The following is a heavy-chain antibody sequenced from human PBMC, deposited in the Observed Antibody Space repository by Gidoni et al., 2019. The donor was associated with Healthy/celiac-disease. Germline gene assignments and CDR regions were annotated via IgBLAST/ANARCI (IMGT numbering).Heavy chain of an antibody. D-gene: IGHD3-16*01. Sequence: EVQLVESGGGLVQPGGSLRLSCAASGFTFSSYEMNWVRQAPGKGLEWVSYISSSGSTIYYADSVKGRFTISRDNAKNSLYLQMNSLRAEDTAVYYCASPFWVENLRSYGMDVWGKGTTVTVSS. J-gene: IGHJ6*04. V-gene: IGHV3-48*03. CDR1: GFTFSSYE. CDR2: ISSSGSTI. CDR3: ASPFWVENLRSYGMDV.